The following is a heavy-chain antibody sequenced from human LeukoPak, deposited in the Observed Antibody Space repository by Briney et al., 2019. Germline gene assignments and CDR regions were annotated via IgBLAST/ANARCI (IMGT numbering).Heavy chain of an antibody. CDR1: GGSISSGGYS. CDR2: IYHSGST. Sequence: PSETLSLTCAVSGGSISSGGYSWNWIRQPPGMGLEWIGYIYHSGSTYYNPSLKSRVTKSVDRSKNQFSLKLSSVTAADTAVYYCARDLDHYFDYWGQGTLVTVSS. V-gene: IGHV4-30-2*01. CDR3: ARDLDHYFDY. J-gene: IGHJ4*02.